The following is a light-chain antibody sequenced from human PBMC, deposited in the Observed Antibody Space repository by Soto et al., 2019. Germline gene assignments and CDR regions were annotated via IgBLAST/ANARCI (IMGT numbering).Light chain of an antibody. CDR1: SSDVGGYNY. J-gene: IGLJ3*02. CDR2: DVS. Sequence: QSALTQPASVSGSPGQSSTISCTGISSDVGGYNYVSWYQQHPGKAPKLMIYDVSKRPSGVSSRFSGSKSGNTASLTISGLQAEDEADYYCSSYTSSSTVFGGGTKLTVL. V-gene: IGLV2-14*01. CDR3: SSYTSSSTV.